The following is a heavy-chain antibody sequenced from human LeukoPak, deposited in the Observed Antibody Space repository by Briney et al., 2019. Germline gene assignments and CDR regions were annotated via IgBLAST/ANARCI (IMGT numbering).Heavy chain of an antibody. V-gene: IGHV7-4-1*02. J-gene: IGHJ4*02. CDR2: INTNTGNP. D-gene: IGHD3-22*01. CDR1: GYTFTSYA. Sequence: ASVKVSCKASGYTFTSYAMNWVRQAPGQGLEWMGWINTNTGNPTYAQCFTGRFVFSLDTSVSTAYLQISSLKAEDTAVYYCARVDGSGYYHGSFDYWGQGTLVTVSS. CDR3: ARVDGSGYYHGSFDY.